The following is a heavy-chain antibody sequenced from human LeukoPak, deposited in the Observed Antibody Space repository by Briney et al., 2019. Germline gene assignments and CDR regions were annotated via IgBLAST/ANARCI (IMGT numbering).Heavy chain of an antibody. CDR1: GFTFSSYA. Sequence: GGSLRLSCAASGFTFSSYAMHWVRQAPGQGLEWMGWINPNSGGTNYAQKFQGRVTMTRDTSISTAYMELSRLRSDDTAVYYCARAGNPIQRWGQGTLVTVSS. CDR3: ARAGNPIQR. V-gene: IGHV1-2*02. J-gene: IGHJ4*02. CDR2: INPNSGGT. D-gene: IGHD5-18*01.